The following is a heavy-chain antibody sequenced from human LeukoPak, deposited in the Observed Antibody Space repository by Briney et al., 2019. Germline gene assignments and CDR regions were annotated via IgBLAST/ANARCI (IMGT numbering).Heavy chain of an antibody. J-gene: IGHJ4*02. Sequence: GRSLRLSCAASGFTFSSYAMHWVRQAPGKGLEWVAVISYDGSNKYNADSVKGRFTISRDNSKNTLYLQMNSLRAEDTAVYYCARDLSLEFDYWGQGTLVTVSS. CDR1: GFTFSSYA. D-gene: IGHD3-3*01. CDR2: ISYDGSNK. CDR3: ARDLSLEFDY. V-gene: IGHV3-30*04.